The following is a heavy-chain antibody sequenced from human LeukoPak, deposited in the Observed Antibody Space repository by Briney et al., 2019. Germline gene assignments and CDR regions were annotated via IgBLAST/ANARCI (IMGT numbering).Heavy chain of an antibody. D-gene: IGHD1-7*01. J-gene: IGHJ4*02. CDR2: IYYTGNT. CDR3: ARGFRNSFSDF. V-gene: IGHV4-59*01. CDR1: GGSISSYY. Sequence: SETLSLTCTVSGGSISSYYWSWIRQPPGKGLEWIGYIYYTGNTNYNPSLKSRVTISVDMSKSQFSLRLTSVTTADTAVYYCARGFRNSFSDFWGQGTLVTVSS.